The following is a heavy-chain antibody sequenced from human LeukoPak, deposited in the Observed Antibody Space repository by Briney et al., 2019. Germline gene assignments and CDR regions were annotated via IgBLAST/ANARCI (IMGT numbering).Heavy chain of an antibody. Sequence: SETLSLTCTVSGGSISNSGYYWGWIRQPPGKGLEWIGSVSHSGSPYSNPSLKSRVTISADTSKNQFSLKLSSVTAADTAVYYCARRYNWNDGDAFDIWGQGTMVTVSS. D-gene: IGHD1-1*01. J-gene: IGHJ3*02. CDR1: GGSISNSGYY. V-gene: IGHV4-39*01. CDR2: VSHSGSP. CDR3: ARRYNWNDGDAFDI.